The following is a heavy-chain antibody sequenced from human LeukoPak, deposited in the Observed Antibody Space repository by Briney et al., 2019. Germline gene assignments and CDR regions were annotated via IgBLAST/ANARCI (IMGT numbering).Heavy chain of an antibody. CDR2: IKQDGSEK. J-gene: IGHJ5*02. D-gene: IGHD2-2*02. Sequence: PGGSLRLSCATSGFTFSLYWMSWVRQAPGKGLEWVANIKQDGSEKYYVDSVKGRFTISRDNAKNSLYLQMNSLRAEDTAVYHCARALPLRPPTKRYCSSTSCYTGRWFDPWGQGTLVTVSS. CDR3: ARALPLRPPTKRYCSSTSCYTGRWFDP. CDR1: GFTFSLYW. V-gene: IGHV3-7*01.